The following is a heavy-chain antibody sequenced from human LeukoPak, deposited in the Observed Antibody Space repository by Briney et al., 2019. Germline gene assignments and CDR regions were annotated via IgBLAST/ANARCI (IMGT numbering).Heavy chain of an antibody. CDR2: IYYSGST. J-gene: IGHJ5*02. D-gene: IGHD3-22*01. CDR1: GGSISSSSYY. CDR3: ARHALRLAKYYYDSSGYYYEWFDP. Sequence: SETLSLTCTVSGGSISSSSYYWGWIRQPPGKGLEWIGSIYYSGSTYYNPSLKSRVTISVDTSKNQFSLKLSSVTAADTAVYYCARHALRLAKYYYDSSGYYYEWFDPWGQGTLVTVSS. V-gene: IGHV4-39*01.